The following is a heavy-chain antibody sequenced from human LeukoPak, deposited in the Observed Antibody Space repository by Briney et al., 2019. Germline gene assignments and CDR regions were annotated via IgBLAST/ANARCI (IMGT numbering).Heavy chain of an antibody. D-gene: IGHD3-10*01. CDR2: ISGGGSSA. Sequence: GGSLRLSCAASGFTFSSYAMSWVRQAPGKGLEWVSVISGGGSSAYYADSVKGRFTISRDNSKNTLYLQMNSLRAEDTAIYYCAKDIYYGSGRGYFDYWGQGTLVTVSS. CDR3: AKDIYYGSGRGYFDY. J-gene: IGHJ4*02. V-gene: IGHV3-23*01. CDR1: GFTFSSYA.